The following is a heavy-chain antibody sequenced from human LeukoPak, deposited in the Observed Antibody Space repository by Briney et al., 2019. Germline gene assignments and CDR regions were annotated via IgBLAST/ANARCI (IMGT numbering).Heavy chain of an antibody. CDR3: ARAAGLNQAEYFQH. CDR2: MNPNSGNT. CDR1: GYTFTSYD. Sequence: ASVKVSCKASGYTFTSYDINWVRQATGQGLEWMGWMNPNSGNTGYAQKFQGRVTMTRNTSISTAYMELSSLRSEDTAAYYCARAAGLNQAEYFQHWGQGTLVTVSS. D-gene: IGHD1-14*01. V-gene: IGHV1-8*01. J-gene: IGHJ1*01.